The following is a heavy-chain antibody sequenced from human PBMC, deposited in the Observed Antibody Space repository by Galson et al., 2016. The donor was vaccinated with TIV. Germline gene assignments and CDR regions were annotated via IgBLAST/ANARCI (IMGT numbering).Heavy chain of an antibody. V-gene: IGHV1-69*04. CDR1: GGTFGSYD. CDR2: INPAVGLI. Sequence: SVKVSCKASGGTFGSYDISWLRQIPGQGFEWMGRINPAVGLIKYAERFQGRFTITAAYMELSSLRSEDTAVYYCSSASHLVPTVHHYWGQGTLVTVSS. J-gene: IGHJ4*02. D-gene: IGHD3-3*02. CDR3: SSASHLVPTVHHY.